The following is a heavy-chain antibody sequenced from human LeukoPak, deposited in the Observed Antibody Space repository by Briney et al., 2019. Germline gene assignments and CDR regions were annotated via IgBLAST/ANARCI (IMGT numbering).Heavy chain of an antibody. CDR3: ARGYCSGDCFTLFDY. CDR1: GYTFTSYY. D-gene: IGHD2-21*02. Sequence: ASVKVSRKASGYTFTSYYMHWVRQAPGQGLGWMGIINPSGGSTSYAQKFQGRVTMTRDTSISTAYMELSSLRSDDTAVYYCARGYCSGDCFTLFDYWGQGTLVTVSS. CDR2: INPSGGST. V-gene: IGHV1-46*01. J-gene: IGHJ4*02.